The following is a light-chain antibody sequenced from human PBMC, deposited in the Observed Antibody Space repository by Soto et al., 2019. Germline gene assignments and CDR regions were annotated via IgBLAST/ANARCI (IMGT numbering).Light chain of an antibody. CDR3: QQYGSSRT. V-gene: IGKV3-20*01. CDR1: QSVSSSY. Sequence: EIVLTQSPGTLSLSPGERATLSCRASQSVSSSYLAWYQQKPGQAPRLLIYGASSRATGIPDRFSSSGSGTDFPLTISRLEPEDFAVYYCQQYGSSRTFGQGTKVEIK. CDR2: GAS. J-gene: IGKJ1*01.